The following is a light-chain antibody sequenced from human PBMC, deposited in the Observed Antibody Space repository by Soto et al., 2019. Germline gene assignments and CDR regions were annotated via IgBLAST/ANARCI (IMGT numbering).Light chain of an antibody. Sequence: DILMTQSPATLSVSPGERATLSCRASQSVNSHLAWYQQKPGQAPRLLIYGASTRASGVPARFSGSGSGTEFTLTISSPQSEDFAVYYCQQYNNFPLTFGQGTKVEIK. CDR3: QQYNNFPLT. V-gene: IGKV3-15*01. CDR2: GAS. CDR1: QSVNSH. J-gene: IGKJ1*01.